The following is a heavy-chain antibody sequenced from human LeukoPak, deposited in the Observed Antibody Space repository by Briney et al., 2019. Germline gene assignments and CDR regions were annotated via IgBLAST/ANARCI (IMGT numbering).Heavy chain of an antibody. CDR2: IHYSGST. V-gene: IGHV4-39*07. J-gene: IGHJ5*02. CDR1: GGSISSSSYY. Sequence: SETLSLTCTVSGGSISSSSYYWGWIRQPPGKGLEWIGSIHYSGSTNYNPSLKGRVTISVDTSKNQFSLKLSSVTAADTAVYYCARGGGSGYNWFDPWGQGTLVTVSS. CDR3: ARGGGSGYNWFDP. D-gene: IGHD5-12*01.